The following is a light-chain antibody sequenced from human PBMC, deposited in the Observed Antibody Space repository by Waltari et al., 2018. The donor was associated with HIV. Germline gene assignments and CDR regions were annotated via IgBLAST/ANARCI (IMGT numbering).Light chain of an antibody. Sequence: SDLTQPAPVPGFLGPSTPISCPGGASDFGLYTFISWYQQQPGKVSNLLLDEVDPRAAGIPGRFSGSKSGNTASLTITGLQIEDEGLYYCASYTADDTVLFGGGTTVTVL. V-gene: IGLV2-14*01. CDR1: ASDFGLYTF. J-gene: IGLJ2*01. CDR2: EVD. CDR3: ASYTADDTVL.